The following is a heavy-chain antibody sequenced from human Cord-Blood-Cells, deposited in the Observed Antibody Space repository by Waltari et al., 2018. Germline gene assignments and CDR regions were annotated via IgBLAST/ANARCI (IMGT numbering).Heavy chain of an antibody. Sequence: EVRLVESGGGLVKPGRSLRLPCTASAFTFSAYALRWFRQSHGKGREWVGFITRKAYGGTTEYAASVKGRFTISRDDSKSIAYLQMNSLKTEDTAVYYCTSYDSCGLQSGWFDPWGQGTLVTVSS. V-gene: IGHV3-49*05. D-gene: IGHD3-22*01. J-gene: IGHJ5*02. CDR2: ITRKAYGGTT. CDR1: AFTFSAYA. CDR3: TSYDSCGLQSGWFDP.